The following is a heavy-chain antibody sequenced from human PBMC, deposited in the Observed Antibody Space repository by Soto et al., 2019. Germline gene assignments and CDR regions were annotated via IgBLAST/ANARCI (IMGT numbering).Heavy chain of an antibody. Sequence: QVQLVQSGAEVKRPGSSVKVSYKASGDTFRNYALSWVRQAPGQGLEWMGGIIPIFETTNYAQKFQGRVTSTADKSTNTAYMELSSLRSEDTAVYYCARDKGRDVVVVPAAPYYFYGMDVWGQGTTVTVSS. CDR1: GDTFRNYA. CDR2: IIPIFETT. CDR3: ARDKGRDVVVVPAAPYYFYGMDV. J-gene: IGHJ6*02. D-gene: IGHD2-2*01. V-gene: IGHV1-69*06.